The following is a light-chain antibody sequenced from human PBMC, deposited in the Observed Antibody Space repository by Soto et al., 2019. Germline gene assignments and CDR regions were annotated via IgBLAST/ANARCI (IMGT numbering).Light chain of an antibody. J-gene: IGKJ4*01. CDR3: QQRSNWPPGLT. CDR1: QRVSSY. V-gene: IGKV3-11*01. CDR2: DAS. Sequence: EIVLTQSPATLSLSPGERATLSCRASQRVSSYLAWYQQKPGQAPRLLIYDASNRSTGIPARFSGSGSGTDFTLTISSLEPEDFAVYYCQQRSNWPPGLTFGGGTKGEIK.